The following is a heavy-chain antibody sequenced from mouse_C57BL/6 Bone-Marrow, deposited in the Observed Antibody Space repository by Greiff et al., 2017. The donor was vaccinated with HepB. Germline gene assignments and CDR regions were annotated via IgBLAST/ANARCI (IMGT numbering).Heavy chain of an antibody. D-gene: IGHD1-1*01. CDR3: AKGGGSPHAMDY. V-gene: IGHV3-6*01. CDR2: ISYDGSN. J-gene: IGHJ4*01. Sequence: EVKLQESGPGLVKPSQSLSLTCSVTGYSITSGYYWNWIRQFPGNKLEWMGYISYDGSNNYNPSLKNRISITRDTSKNQFFLKLNSVTTEDTATYYCAKGGGSPHAMDYWGQGTSVTVSS. CDR1: GYSITSGYY.